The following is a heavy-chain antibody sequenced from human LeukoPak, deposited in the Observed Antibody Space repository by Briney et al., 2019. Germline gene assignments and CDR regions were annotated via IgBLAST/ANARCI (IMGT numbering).Heavy chain of an antibody. CDR3: ARDPGYSYGDNYSYYFMDV. J-gene: IGHJ6*03. Sequence: ASVKVSCKASGYTFTSYYMHWVRQAPGQGLEWMGIINPTGGSTSYAQKFRGRVTITRDMSTSTVYMELSSLRSEDTAVYYCARDPGYSYGDNYSYYFMDVWGKGTTVTVSS. CDR1: GYTFTSYY. D-gene: IGHD5-18*01. V-gene: IGHV1-46*01. CDR2: INPTGGST.